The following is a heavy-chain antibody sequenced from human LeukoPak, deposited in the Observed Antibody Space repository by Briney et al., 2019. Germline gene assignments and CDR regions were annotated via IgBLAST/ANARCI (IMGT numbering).Heavy chain of an antibody. CDR2: IIPIFGTA. CDR1: GGTFSSYA. V-gene: IGHV1-69*06. CDR3: ASIPYDYVWGSYRYFDY. J-gene: IGHJ4*02. D-gene: IGHD3-16*02. Sequence: SVKVSCKASGGTFSSYAISWVRQAPGQGLEWMGGIIPIFGTANYAQKFQGRVTITADKSTSTAYMELSSLRSEDTAVYYCASIPYDYVWGSYRYFDYWGQGTLVTVSS.